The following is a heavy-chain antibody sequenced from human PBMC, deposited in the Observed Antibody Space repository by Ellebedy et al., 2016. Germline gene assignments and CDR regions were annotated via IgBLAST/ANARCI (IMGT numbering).Heavy chain of an antibody. CDR2: IYYSGST. D-gene: IGHD3-9*01. J-gene: IGHJ6*02. CDR3: ARQKYYDILTGYRYGMDV. CDR1: GGSISSYY. Sequence: GSLRLXXTLSGGSISSYYWSWIRQPPGKGLEWSGYIYYSGSTNYNPSLKSRVTISVDTSKNQFSLKLSSVTAADTAVYYCARQKYYDILTGYRYGMDVWGQGTTVTVSS. V-gene: IGHV4-59*12.